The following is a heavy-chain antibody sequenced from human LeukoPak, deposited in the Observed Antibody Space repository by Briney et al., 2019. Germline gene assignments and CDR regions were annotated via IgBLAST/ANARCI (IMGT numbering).Heavy chain of an antibody. CDR1: GFTFSSYS. D-gene: IGHD3-16*01. Sequence: PGGSLRLSCAASGFTFSSYSMNWVRQAPGKGLEWVSSISSSSSYIYYADSVKGRFTISRDNAKNSLYLRMNSLRAEDTAVYYCATTLGGYYYGMDVWGQGTTVTVSS. J-gene: IGHJ6*02. CDR2: ISSSSSYI. CDR3: ATTLGGYYYGMDV. V-gene: IGHV3-21*01.